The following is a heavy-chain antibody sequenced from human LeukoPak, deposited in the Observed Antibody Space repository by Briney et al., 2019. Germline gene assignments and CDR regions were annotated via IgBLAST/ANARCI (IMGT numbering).Heavy chain of an antibody. J-gene: IGHJ5*02. D-gene: IGHD4-17*01. CDR3: ARGPPTTMTNRYFGLFDP. CDR1: GYTFTSYY. CDR2: INPSGGPA. Sequence: GASVKVSCKASGYTFTSYYIHWVRQAPGQGLEWMGIINPSGGPANYAQKNQGRVTMTRDTSTSTVYMELNSLKSEDTAVYYCARGPPTTMTNRYFGLFDPWGQGTSVTVSS. V-gene: IGHV1-46*01.